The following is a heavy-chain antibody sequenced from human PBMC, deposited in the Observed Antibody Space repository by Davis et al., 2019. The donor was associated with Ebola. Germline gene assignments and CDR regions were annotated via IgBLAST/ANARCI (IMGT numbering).Heavy chain of an antibody. D-gene: IGHD5-24*01. J-gene: IGHJ3*02. CDR3: ARLRKDGYTYGGTVDI. Sequence: SETLSLTCNVSGGSISSSSYYWGWIRQPPGKGLEWIGSVYYSGSTFYNPSLKSRVTISVDTSKNQFSLKLSSVTATDTAVYYCARLRKDGYTYGGTVDIWGQGTMVTVSS. V-gene: IGHV4-39*01. CDR2: VYYSGST. CDR1: GGSISSSSYY.